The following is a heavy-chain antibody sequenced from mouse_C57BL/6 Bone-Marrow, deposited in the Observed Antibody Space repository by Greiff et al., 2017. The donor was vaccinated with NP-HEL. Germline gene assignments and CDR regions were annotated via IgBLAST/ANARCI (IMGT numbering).Heavy chain of an antibody. CDR3: ARSGYYGSSWFAF. Sequence: VKLLESGAELVKPGASVKISCKASGYAFSSYWMNWVKQRPGKGLEWIGQIYPGDGDTNYNGKFKGKATLTADKSSSTAYMQLSSLTSEDSAVYFGARSGYYGSSWFAFGGWGTRVTVSA. J-gene: IGHJ3*01. CDR1: GYAFSSYW. V-gene: IGHV1-80*01. D-gene: IGHD1-1*01. CDR2: IYPGDGDT.